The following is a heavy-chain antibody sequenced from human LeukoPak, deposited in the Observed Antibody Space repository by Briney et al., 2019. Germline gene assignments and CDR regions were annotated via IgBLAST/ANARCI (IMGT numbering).Heavy chain of an antibody. CDR1: GGSFSGYY. Sequence: SETLSLTCAVYGGSFSGYYWSWIRQPPGKGLEWIGEINHSGSTNYNPSLKSRVTISVDTSKNQFSLKLSSVTAADTAVYYCARGHSVRGVILLISNWFDPWGQGTLVTVSS. J-gene: IGHJ5*02. CDR2: INHSGST. D-gene: IGHD3-10*01. CDR3: ARGHSVRGVILLISNWFDP. V-gene: IGHV4-34*01.